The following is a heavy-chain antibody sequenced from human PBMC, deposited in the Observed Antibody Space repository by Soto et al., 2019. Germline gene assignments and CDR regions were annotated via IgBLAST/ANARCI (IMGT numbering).Heavy chain of an antibody. J-gene: IGHJ6*03. CDR1: GFTFSSYA. CDR2: ISGSGGST. V-gene: IGHV3-23*01. Sequence: GGSLRLSCAASGFTFSSYAMSWVRQAPGKGLEWVSAISGSGGSTYYADSVKGRFTISRDNSKNTLYLQMNSLRAEDTAVYYCAKYRGPSHLQAYYDFWSGVYYYMDVWGKGTTVTVSS. CDR3: AKYRGPSHLQAYYDFWSGVYYYMDV. D-gene: IGHD3-3*01.